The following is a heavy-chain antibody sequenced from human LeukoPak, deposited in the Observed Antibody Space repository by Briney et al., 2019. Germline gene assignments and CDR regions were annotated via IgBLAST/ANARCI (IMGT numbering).Heavy chain of an antibody. CDR1: GFTFSSYW. J-gene: IGHJ3*02. D-gene: IGHD2-2*01. Sequence: GGSLRLSCAASGFTFSSYWMHWVRRAPGKGLVWVSRIDTDGSSTIYADSVKGRFTISRDNAKNTLYLQMNSLRAEDTAVYYCARGMIYCSSTSCGAFDIWGQGTMVTVSS. CDR2: IDTDGSST. V-gene: IGHV3-74*01. CDR3: ARGMIYCSSTSCGAFDI.